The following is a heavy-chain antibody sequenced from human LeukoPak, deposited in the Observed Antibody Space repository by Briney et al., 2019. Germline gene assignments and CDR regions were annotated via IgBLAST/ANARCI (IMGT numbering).Heavy chain of an antibody. J-gene: IGHJ4*02. V-gene: IGHV1-2*02. CDR1: GYTFTGYY. CDR3: ARDGHCSSTTCAQFDY. CDR2: INPNSGNT. Sequence: ASVKVSCTASGYTFTGYYIHWVRQAPGQGLEWMGWINPNSGNTNYVQTFQGRVTMTRDTSLSTAYMELSRLTSDDTAVYCCARDGHCSSTTCAQFDYWGQGTLVTVSS. D-gene: IGHD2-2*03.